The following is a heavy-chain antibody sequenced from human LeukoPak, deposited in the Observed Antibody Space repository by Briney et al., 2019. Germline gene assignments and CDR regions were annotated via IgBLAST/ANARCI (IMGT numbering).Heavy chain of an antibody. CDR2: ISSSTTYI. Sequence: GGSLRLSCAASGFTFNSYSFNWVRQAPGKGLEWVSSISSSTTYIFYADSVKGRFTISRDDAKNSLYLQMNRLRAEDTAVYYCTRIAYYHGSSGYALDYWGQGALVTVSS. J-gene: IGHJ4*02. CDR1: GFTFNSYS. D-gene: IGHD3-22*01. CDR3: TRIAYYHGSSGYALDY. V-gene: IGHV3-21*01.